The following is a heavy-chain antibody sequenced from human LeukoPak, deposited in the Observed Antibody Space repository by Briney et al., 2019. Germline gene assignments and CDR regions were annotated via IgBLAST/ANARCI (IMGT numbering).Heavy chain of an antibody. Sequence: GGSLRLSCAASGFTFSSYEMNWVRQAPGKGLEWVSYISSSGSTINYADSVKGRFTISRDNAKNSLYLQMNSLRAEDTAVYYCARDPNHSKVRPTGDYWGQGTLVTVSS. V-gene: IGHV3-48*03. D-gene: IGHD3-10*01. CDR1: GFTFSSYE. J-gene: IGHJ4*02. CDR3: ARDPNHSKVRPTGDY. CDR2: ISSSGSTI.